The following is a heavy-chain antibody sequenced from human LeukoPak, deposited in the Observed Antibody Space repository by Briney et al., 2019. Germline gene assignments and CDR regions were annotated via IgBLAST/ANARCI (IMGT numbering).Heavy chain of an antibody. D-gene: IGHD2/OR15-2a*01. CDR2: IYYTGST. Sequence: PSETLSLTCTVSGGSITSSGYYWGWVRQPPGKGLEWIGSIYYTGSTLYNPTLNSRVSMSVDLSENRFSLKLTSVTAAETAVYFCARHLYSYGSMWFGPWGQGTLVTVSS. CDR1: GGSITSSGYY. V-gene: IGHV4-39*01. CDR3: ARHLYSYGSMWFGP. J-gene: IGHJ5*02.